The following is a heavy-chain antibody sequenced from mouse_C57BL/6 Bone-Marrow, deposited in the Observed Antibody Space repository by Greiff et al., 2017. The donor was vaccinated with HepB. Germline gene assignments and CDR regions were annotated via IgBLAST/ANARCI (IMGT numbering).Heavy chain of an antibody. CDR1: GYTFTSYW. CDR3: ARRDDYDDY. J-gene: IGHJ2*01. Sequence: QVQLQQSGAELVRPGTSVKLSCKASGYTFTSYWMHWVKQRPGQGLEWIGVIDPSDSYTNYNQKFKGKATLTVDTSSSTAYMQLSSLTSEDSAVYYCARRDDYDDYWGQGTTLTVSS. D-gene: IGHD2-4*01. CDR2: IDPSDSYT. V-gene: IGHV1-59*01.